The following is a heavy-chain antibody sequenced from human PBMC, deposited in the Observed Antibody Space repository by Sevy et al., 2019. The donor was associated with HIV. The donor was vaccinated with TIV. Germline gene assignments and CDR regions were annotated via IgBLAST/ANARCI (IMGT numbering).Heavy chain of an antibody. J-gene: IGHJ6*02. CDR3: AKLETVYHYGMDV. V-gene: IGHV4-39*01. Sequence: SETLSLTCNVSGGSISSSYYWGWIRQPPGKGLEWIGSIYYTGSTYYKTSLKSRITVTVDRSKNQLSLRLTTVTAADTAVYYCAKLETVYHYGMDVWGQGIMVTVSS. CDR2: IYYTGST. CDR1: GGSISSSYY. D-gene: IGHD1-1*01.